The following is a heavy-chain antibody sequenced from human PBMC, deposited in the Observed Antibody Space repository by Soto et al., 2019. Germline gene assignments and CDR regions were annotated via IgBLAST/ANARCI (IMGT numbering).Heavy chain of an antibody. CDR3: ARAPQVTTFHYGMDV. CDR1: GFAFSSYW. CDR2: IEEDGNER. Sequence: VQLVESGGGLVQPGGSMRLSCTASGFAFSSYWMNWVRRAPGKGLEWVASIEEDGNERYYVDSVKGRFTISRDNAMNSVYLQMNSLRAEDTAIYYCARAPQVTTFHYGMDVSDQWTTVTVSS. V-gene: IGHV3-7*05. D-gene: IGHD2-21*02. J-gene: IGHJ6*02.